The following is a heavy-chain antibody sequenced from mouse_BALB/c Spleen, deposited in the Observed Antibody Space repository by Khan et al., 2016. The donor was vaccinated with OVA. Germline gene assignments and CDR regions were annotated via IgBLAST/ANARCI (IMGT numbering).Heavy chain of an antibody. CDR2: INTYSGEP. CDR3: ARGEKLSYSYFAIDY. D-gene: IGHD1-1*01. V-gene: IGHV9-1*02. Sequence: QIQLVQSGPELKKPGETVKISCKASGYTFTNYGMNWVKQAPGKGLKWMGWINTYSGEPTYADDFKGRFAFSLDTFASTASLQINNLKIEDMATYFCARGEKLSYSYFAIDYWGQGTSVTVSS. CDR1: GYTFTNYG. J-gene: IGHJ4*01.